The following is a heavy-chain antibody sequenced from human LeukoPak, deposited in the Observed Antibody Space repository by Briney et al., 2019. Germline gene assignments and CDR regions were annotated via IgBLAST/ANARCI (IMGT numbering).Heavy chain of an antibody. J-gene: IGHJ4*02. V-gene: IGHV4-59*01. CDR3: ARYYDILTGYYRSYYFDY. CDR2: IYNSGST. Sequence: SETLSLTCTVSGDSMSNYYWSWIRQPPGKGLEWIGYIYNSGSTKYNPSLKGRVTISVDTSKNQFSLKLSSVTAADTAVYYCARYYDILTGYYRSYYFDYWGQGTLVTVSS. D-gene: IGHD3-9*01. CDR1: GDSMSNYY.